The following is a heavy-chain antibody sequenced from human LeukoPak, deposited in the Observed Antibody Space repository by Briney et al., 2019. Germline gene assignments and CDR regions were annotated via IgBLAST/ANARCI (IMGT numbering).Heavy chain of an antibody. Sequence: GGSLRLSCAASGFTFSNYWIHWVRQVPGKGLVWVSRINSDGSSTSYAESVKGRFSISRDNAKNTVYLQMNSLRAEDMAVYLCARDLSYSASGTYYAAWFDPWGQGTLVTVSS. CDR3: ARDLSYSASGTYYAAWFDP. V-gene: IGHV3-74*01. CDR2: INSDGSST. J-gene: IGHJ5*02. D-gene: IGHD3-10*01. CDR1: GFTFSNYW.